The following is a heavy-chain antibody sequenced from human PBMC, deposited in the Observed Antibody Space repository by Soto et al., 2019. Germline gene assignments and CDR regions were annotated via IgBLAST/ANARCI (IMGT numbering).Heavy chain of an antibody. CDR1: GGSFSGYY. J-gene: IGHJ4*02. CDR3: ARAFEGRKGYYFDY. V-gene: IGHV4-34*01. CDR2: INHSGST. D-gene: IGHD3-9*01. Sequence: SETLSLTCAVYGGSFSGYYWSWIRQPSGKGLEWIGEINHSGSTNYNPSLKSRVTISVDTSKNQFSLKLSSVTAADTAVYYCARAFEGRKGYYFDYWGQGTLVTVSS.